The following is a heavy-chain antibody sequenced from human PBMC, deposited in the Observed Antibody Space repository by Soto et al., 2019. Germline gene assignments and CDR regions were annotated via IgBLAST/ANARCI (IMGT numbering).Heavy chain of an antibody. V-gene: IGHV3-30*03. CDR2: VSHDGRNT. Sequence: GGSLRLSCAASGFTFSDYAMHWVRQAPGKGLEWVAVVSHDGRNTHYADSVKGRFTISRDNSKNTVYLQMNSLRAEDTAVYYCVRGDNWNDEASDYWGQGTLVTVSS. CDR3: VRGDNWNDEASDY. CDR1: GFTFSDYA. D-gene: IGHD1-1*01. J-gene: IGHJ4*02.